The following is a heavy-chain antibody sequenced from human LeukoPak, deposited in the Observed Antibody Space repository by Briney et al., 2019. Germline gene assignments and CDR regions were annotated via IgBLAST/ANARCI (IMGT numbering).Heavy chain of an antibody. CDR2: IIPIFGTA. J-gene: IGHJ4*02. V-gene: IGHV1-69*01. D-gene: IGHD1-26*01. CDR1: GGTVSSYA. CDR3: ASSKSGSYLNYFDY. Sequence: SVKVSCKASGGTVSSYAISWVRQAPGQGPEWMGGIIPIFGTAKYAQKFQGRVTITADESTSTAYMELSSLRSEDTAVYYCASSKSGSYLNYFDYWGQGTLVTVSS.